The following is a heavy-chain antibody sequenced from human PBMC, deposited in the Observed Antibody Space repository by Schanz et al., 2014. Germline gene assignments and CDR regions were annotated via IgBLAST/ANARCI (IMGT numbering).Heavy chain of an antibody. CDR3: ARHNRVWFGKEGC. Sequence: QLQMQTSGPGLVRPWETLSLTCTVSGGSISDSGAYWGWFRQTPGKGLEWIANLFYGGSKYYNPPFESRVTMSVDASNNQYPRRLGPGTAADTGVYYCARHNRVWFGKEGCWGQGTLVTVSS. CDR1: GGSISDSGAY. D-gene: IGHD3-10*01. J-gene: IGHJ4*02. V-gene: IGHV4-39*01. CDR2: LFYGGSK.